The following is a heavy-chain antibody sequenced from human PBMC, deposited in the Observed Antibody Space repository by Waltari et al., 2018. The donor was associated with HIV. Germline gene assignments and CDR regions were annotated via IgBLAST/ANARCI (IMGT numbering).Heavy chain of an antibody. CDR2: IYPGDSDT. D-gene: IGHD3-10*01. V-gene: IGHV5-51*01. CDR3: ARGYYYGSDKDWGLFDY. J-gene: IGHJ4*02. Sequence: EVQLVQSGAEVKKHGESPTISCTGSGSSFTSYCIGWMRQMRGKGLEWMGIIYPGDSDTRYSPSFQGQVTISADKSISTAYLQWSSLKASDTAMYYCARGYYYGSDKDWGLFDYWGQGTLVTVSS. CDR1: GSSFTSYC.